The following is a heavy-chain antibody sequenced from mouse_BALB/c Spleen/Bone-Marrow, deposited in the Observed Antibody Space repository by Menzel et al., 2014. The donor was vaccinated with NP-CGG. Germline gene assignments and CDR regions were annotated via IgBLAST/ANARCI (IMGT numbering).Heavy chain of an antibody. CDR3: ARGSYYEGAVDY. V-gene: IGHV2-9*02. Sequence: VKLVESGPGLVAPSQSLSITCTVSGFSLTSYGLHWVRQPPGKVLEWLGVIWAGGSTNYNSALMSRLSISKDNSKSQVFLKMNSLQTDDTAMYYCARGSYYEGAVDYWGQGTSVTVSS. J-gene: IGHJ4*01. D-gene: IGHD1-1*01. CDR1: GFSLTSYG. CDR2: IWAGGST.